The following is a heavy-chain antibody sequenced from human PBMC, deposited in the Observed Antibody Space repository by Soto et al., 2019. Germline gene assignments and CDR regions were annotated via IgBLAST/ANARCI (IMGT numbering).Heavy chain of an antibody. Sequence: GGSLGLSCAASGFTFSSYDMHWVRQATGKGLEWVSAIGTAGDTYYPGSVKGRFTISRENAKNSLYLQMNSLRAGDTAVYYCARASRNKLNFDYWGQGTLVTVSS. J-gene: IGHJ4*02. CDR1: GFTFSSYD. CDR3: ARASRNKLNFDY. V-gene: IGHV3-13*01. D-gene: IGHD6-6*01. CDR2: IGTAGDT.